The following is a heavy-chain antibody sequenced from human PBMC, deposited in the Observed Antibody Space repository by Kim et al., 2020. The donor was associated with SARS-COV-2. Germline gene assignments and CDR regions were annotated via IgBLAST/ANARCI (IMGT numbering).Heavy chain of an antibody. CDR2: INTNTGNP. V-gene: IGHV7-4-1*02. J-gene: IGHJ6*02. CDR3: ARERLLWFGEGYYGMDV. CDR1: GYTFTSYA. Sequence: ASVKVSCKASGYTFTSYAMNWVRQAPGQGLEWMGWINTNTGNPTYAQGFTGRFVFSLDTSVSTAYLQISSLKAEDTAVYYCARERLLWFGEGYYGMDVWGQGTTVTVSS. D-gene: IGHD3-10*01.